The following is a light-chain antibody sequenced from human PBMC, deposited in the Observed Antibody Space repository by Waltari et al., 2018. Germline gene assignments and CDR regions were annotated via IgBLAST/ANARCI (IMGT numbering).Light chain of an antibody. V-gene: IGLV2-8*01. Sequence: QSALTQPPSASGSPGQSVTISCTGTSSDVGGYNYVSWYQQYPGKAPKLMIYEVSKRTRGVPDGFSGAKSGNKASLTVAGIQAEDEADYYGSSYAGSNNDCVFGTGTKVTVL. J-gene: IGLJ1*01. CDR2: EVS. CDR1: SSDVGGYNY. CDR3: SSYAGSNNDCV.